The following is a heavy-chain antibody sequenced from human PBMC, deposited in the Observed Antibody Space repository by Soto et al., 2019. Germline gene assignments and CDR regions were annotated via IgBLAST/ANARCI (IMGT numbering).Heavy chain of an antibody. CDR2: ISADSGYT. CDR1: GYIFTTYG. Sequence: QIQRVQFGGEVARPGASVTVSCEASGYIFTTYGLSWVRQTPAHGLEWMGWISADSGYTQYAQFFQGRVTMTRDTSRNKGYMTLRDLTSDDTGIYYCARDRPPGSLYGMDAWGQGTAVTVSS. CDR3: ARDRPPGSLYGMDA. J-gene: IGHJ6*02. V-gene: IGHV1-18*01.